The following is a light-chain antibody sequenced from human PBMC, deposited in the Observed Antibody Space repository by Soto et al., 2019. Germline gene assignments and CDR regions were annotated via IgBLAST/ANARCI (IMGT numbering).Light chain of an antibody. V-gene: IGKV2-24*01. CDR1: QSLVHSDGDTY. Sequence: DIVMTQTPLSSPVTLGQPASISCRSRQSLVHSDGDTYLNWLQQRPGQPPRLLIYKISKRFSGVPDRFTGSGAGTDFTLKISRVAAEDVGTYYCMQQTQFPFTFGGGTKVES. CDR2: KIS. J-gene: IGKJ4*01. CDR3: MQQTQFPFT.